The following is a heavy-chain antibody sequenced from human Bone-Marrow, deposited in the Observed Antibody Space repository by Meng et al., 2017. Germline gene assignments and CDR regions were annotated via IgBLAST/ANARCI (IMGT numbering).Heavy chain of an antibody. V-gene: IGHV3-74*01. CDR3: ARDKSPFNYYYYGMDV. CDR2: INSDGSST. J-gene: IGHJ6*02. Sequence: GGSLRLSCAASGFTFSSYGMHWVRQAPGKGLVWVSRINSDGSSTSYADSVKGRFTISRDNAKNTLYLQMNSLRAEDTAVYYCARDKSPFNYYYYGMDVWGQGTTVTVSS. CDR1: GFTFSSYG. D-gene: IGHD3-16*01.